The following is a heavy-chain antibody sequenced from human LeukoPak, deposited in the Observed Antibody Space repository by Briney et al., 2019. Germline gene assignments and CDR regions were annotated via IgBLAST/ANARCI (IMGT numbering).Heavy chain of an antibody. CDR2: IYYGQTI. D-gene: IGHD2-21*02. CDR1: AASISSSSHH. Sequence: PSETLSLTCTISAASISSSSHHWGWIRQSPGKGLEWIGSIYYGQTIYYNPSLNSRVTISVVTSKDQFTLQLNSVTAADTAVYYCARQSEVTGNYWGQGTLVTVSS. V-gene: IGHV4-39*01. J-gene: IGHJ4*02. CDR3: ARQSEVTGNY.